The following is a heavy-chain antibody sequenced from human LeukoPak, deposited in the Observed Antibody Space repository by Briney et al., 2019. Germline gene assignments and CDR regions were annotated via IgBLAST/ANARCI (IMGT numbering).Heavy chain of an antibody. CDR3: ARSTGSSWYYYFAFDY. V-gene: IGHV6-1*01. J-gene: IGHJ4*02. D-gene: IGHD6-13*01. CDR2: TYYRSKWYN. CDR1: GDRVSSNSAA. Sequence: SQTLSLTCAISGDRVSSNSAAWNWIRQSPSRGLEWLGRTYYRSKWYNDYAVSVKSRITINPDTSKNQFSLQLNSVTPEDTAVYYCARSTGSSWYYYFAFDYWGQGTLVTVSS.